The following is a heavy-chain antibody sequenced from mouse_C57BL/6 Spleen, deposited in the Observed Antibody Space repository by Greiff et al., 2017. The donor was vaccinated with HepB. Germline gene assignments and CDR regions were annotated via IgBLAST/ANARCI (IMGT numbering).Heavy chain of an antibody. J-gene: IGHJ1*03. Sequence: VQGVESGAELVRPGASVTLSCKASGYTFTDYEMHWVKQTPVHGLEWIGAIDPETGGTAYNQKFKGKAILTADKSSSTAYMELRSLTSEDSAVYYCTRRHYGSSYGYFDVWGTGTTVTVSS. D-gene: IGHD1-1*01. CDR2: IDPETGGT. V-gene: IGHV1-15*01. CDR3: TRRHYGSSYGYFDV. CDR1: GYTFTDYE.